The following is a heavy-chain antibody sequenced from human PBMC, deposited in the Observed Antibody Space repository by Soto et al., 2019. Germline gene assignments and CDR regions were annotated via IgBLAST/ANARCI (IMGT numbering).Heavy chain of an antibody. CDR3: ARAYEASSGWKFDY. V-gene: IGHV3-7*03. D-gene: IGHD6-19*01. J-gene: IGHJ4*02. CDR1: EFTLSNFW. Sequence: EVQLVDSGGGLVHPGGSLRLSCAASEFTLSNFWMTWVRQAPGKGLEWVANIKEDGSRTYYVDSVKGRFTISRDNAENSLYLQLNSLRADDTAVYYCARAYEASSGWKFDYWGQGILVTVSS. CDR2: IKEDGSRT.